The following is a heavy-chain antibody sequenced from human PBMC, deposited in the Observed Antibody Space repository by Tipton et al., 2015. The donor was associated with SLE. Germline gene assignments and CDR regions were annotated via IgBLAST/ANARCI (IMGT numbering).Heavy chain of an antibody. CDR1: GGSISGYY. CDR2: IYHSGAT. J-gene: IGHJ1*01. V-gene: IGHV4-59*04. CDR3: AVGYCESTSCQREYYHR. Sequence: TLSLTCTVSGGSISGYYWRWIRQPPGKGLEWVGTIYHSGATFCNPSLESRVTISVDTSKNQFSLRLTSVTAADTAVYYCAVGYCESTSCQREYYHRWGQGTLVTVSS. D-gene: IGHD2-2*01.